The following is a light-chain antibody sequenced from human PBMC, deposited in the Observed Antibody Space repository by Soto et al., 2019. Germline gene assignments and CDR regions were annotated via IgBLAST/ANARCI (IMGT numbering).Light chain of an antibody. CDR1: QSVSSTY. CDR3: HQYGSSPPGFT. CDR2: GAS. V-gene: IGKV3-20*01. J-gene: IGKJ3*01. Sequence: EIVLTQSPGTLSLFLGERATLSCRASQSVSSTYFAWYRQKPGQSPSLLIYGASNRATGVPDRFSGSGSGTDFTLTISRLEPEDFAVYYCHQYGSSPPGFTFGPGTTVEMK.